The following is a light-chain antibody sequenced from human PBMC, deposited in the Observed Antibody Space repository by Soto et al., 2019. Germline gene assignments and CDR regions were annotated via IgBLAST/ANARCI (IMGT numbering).Light chain of an antibody. CDR3: QNYNSAPLT. CDR2: ATS. V-gene: IGKV1-27*01. J-gene: IGKJ4*01. Sequence: DIQMTQSPSSLSASVGDRVTITCRASQDISNSLAWYQQKPGKVPKVLIYATSILQSGVPARFSGSGSGTDLPLTISSLQPEDVATYYCQNYNSAPLTFGGGTKVEI. CDR1: QDISNS.